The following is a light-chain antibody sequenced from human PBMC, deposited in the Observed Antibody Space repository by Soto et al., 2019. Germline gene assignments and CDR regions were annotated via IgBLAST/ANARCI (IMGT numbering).Light chain of an antibody. J-gene: IGKJ4*01. CDR3: LQRSSWPLT. CDR1: QSVSRN. CDR2: GAS. V-gene: IGKV3-15*01. Sequence: EIVMTQSPATLSVSPGERATLSCRASQSVSRNLAWYQQRPGQAPRLLISGASTRATGIAARFSGSGSGTEFTLTISSLETEDFAVYYCLQRSSWPLTFGGGTKVDIK.